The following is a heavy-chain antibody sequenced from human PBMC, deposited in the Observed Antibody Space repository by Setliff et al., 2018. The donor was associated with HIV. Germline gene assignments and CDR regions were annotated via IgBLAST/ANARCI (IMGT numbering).Heavy chain of an antibody. CDR2: ISPSGGST. CDR3: ARDTRTTGGMDFFFDV. V-gene: IGHV3-23*01. CDR1: GFTFSSYS. J-gene: IGHJ6*04. Sequence: AGGSLRLSCAASGFTFSSYSMHWVRQAPGKGLEWVSAISPSGGSTYYADSVRGRFTISRDNDRNALYLQMSSLRPEDSALYYCARDTRTTGGMDFFFDVWGIGTTVTVSS. D-gene: IGHD1-1*01.